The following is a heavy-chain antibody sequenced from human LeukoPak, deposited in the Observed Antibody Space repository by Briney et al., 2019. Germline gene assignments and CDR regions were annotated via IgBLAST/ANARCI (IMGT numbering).Heavy chain of an antibody. CDR3: ARDLVYGPRSSHEY. J-gene: IGHJ4*02. Sequence: ASVKVSCKASGGAFSSYAISWVRRAPGQGLEWMGGIIPIFGTANYAQKFQGRVTITADESTSTAYMELSSLRSEDAAVYYCARDLVYGPRSSHEYWGPGTLVTASS. V-gene: IGHV1-69*01. CDR1: GGAFSSYA. CDR2: IIPIFGTA. D-gene: IGHD3-10*01.